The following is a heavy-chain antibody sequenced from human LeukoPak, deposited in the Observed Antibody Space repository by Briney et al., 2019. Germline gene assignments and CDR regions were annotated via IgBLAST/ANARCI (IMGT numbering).Heavy chain of an antibody. CDR3: ARDSGTRGD. D-gene: IGHD3-10*01. J-gene: IGHJ4*02. Sequence: SETLSLTCAVYGGSFSGYYWSWIRQPPGKGLEWIGEINHSGSTNYNPSLKSRVAISVDTSKNQFSLKLSSVTAADTAVYYCARDSGTRGDWGLGTLVTVSS. V-gene: IGHV4-34*01. CDR1: GGSFSGYY. CDR2: INHSGST.